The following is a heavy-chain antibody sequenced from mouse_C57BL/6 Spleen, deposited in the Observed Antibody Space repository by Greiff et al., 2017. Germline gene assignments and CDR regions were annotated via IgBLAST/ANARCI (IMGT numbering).Heavy chain of an antibody. CDR1: GFTFSDYG. Sequence: EVQLVASGGGLVKPGGSLKLSCAASGFTFSDYGMHWVRQAPEKGLEWVAYISSGSSTIYYADTVKGRFTISRDNAKKTLFLQMTSLRSEDTAMYYCARNYYGLGGGDYWGQGTTLTVSS. J-gene: IGHJ2*01. V-gene: IGHV5-17*01. CDR3: ARNYYGLGGGDY. D-gene: IGHD1-1*01. CDR2: ISSGSSTI.